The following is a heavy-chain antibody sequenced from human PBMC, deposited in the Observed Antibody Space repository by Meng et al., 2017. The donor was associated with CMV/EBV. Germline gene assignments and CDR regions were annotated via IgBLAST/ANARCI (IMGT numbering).Heavy chain of an antibody. J-gene: IGHJ4*02. CDR2: ISYDGSNK. CDR3: ARDGTTVTFDY. V-gene: IGHV3-30*04. D-gene: IGHD4-17*01. Sequence: GESLKISCAASGFTFSSYAMHWVRQAPGKGLEWVAVISYDGSNKYYADSVKGRFTIPRDNSKNTLYLQMNSLRAEDTAVYYCARDGTTVTFDYWGQGTLVTVSS. CDR1: GFTFSSYA.